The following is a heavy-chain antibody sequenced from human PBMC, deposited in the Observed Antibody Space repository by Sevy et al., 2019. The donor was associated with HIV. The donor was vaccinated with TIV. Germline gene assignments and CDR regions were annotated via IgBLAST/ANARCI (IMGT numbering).Heavy chain of an antibody. CDR3: AREGSTKPHDY. CDR1: GFTFSKYS. CDR2: LSFGCGEI. Sequence: GGSLRLSCAASGFTFSKYSMSWVRQPPGKGLEWVSILSFGCGEINYADSVKGRFTISRDNSKSSVYLQMNNLRPEDTAVYYCAREGSTKPHDYWGQGTLVTVS. J-gene: IGHJ4*02. D-gene: IGHD1-26*01. V-gene: IGHV3-23*01.